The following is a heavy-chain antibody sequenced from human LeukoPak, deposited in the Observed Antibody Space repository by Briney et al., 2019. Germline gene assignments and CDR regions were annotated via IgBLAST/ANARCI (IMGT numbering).Heavy chain of an antibody. CDR2: INPNSGGT. J-gene: IGHJ5*02. Sequence: ASVKVSCKASGYTFTGYYMHWVRQAPGQGLEWMGWINPNSGGTNYAQKFQGRVTMTRDTSISTVYMELSSLRSEDTAVYYCARLDDSSGLPGFDPWGQGTLVTVSS. CDR3: ARLDDSSGLPGFDP. CDR1: GYTFTGYY. V-gene: IGHV1-2*02. D-gene: IGHD3-22*01.